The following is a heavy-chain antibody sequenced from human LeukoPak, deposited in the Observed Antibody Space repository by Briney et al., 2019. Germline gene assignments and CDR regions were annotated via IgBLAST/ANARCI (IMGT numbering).Heavy chain of an antibody. J-gene: IGHJ4*02. D-gene: IGHD2-15*01. CDR2: IGTAGDT. V-gene: IGHV3-13*04. Sequence: PGVSLRLSCAASGFTFSNYDMHWVRQATGKGLEWVSAIGTAGDTYYQGSVRGRFTMSRENAKNSLYLQMNSLTAGDTAVYYCARGADTHFDYWGQGILVTVSS. CDR1: GFTFSNYD. CDR3: ARGADTHFDY.